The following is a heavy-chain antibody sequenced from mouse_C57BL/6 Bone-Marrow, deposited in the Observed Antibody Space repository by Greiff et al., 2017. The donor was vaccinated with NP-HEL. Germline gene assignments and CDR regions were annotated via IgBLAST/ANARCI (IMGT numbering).Heavy chain of an antibody. CDR2: IYPGNSDT. V-gene: IGHV1-5*01. CDR3: TRGEVDWYFDV. J-gene: IGHJ1*03. D-gene: IGHD1-1*01. Sequence: RPGQGLEWIGAIYPGNSDTSYNQKFKGKAKLTAVTSASTAYMELSSLTNEDSAVYYCTRGEVDWYFDVWGTGTTVTVSS.